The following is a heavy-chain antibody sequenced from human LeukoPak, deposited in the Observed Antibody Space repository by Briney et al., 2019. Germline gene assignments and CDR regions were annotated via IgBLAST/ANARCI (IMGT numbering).Heavy chain of an antibody. V-gene: IGHV3-23*01. CDR2: IFTDGHHT. CDR3: AKSLHDYQNSSSEFRGFDI. CDR1: GFTFRKHA. D-gene: IGHD4/OR15-4a*01. J-gene: IGHJ3*02. Sequence: PGGSLRLSCAASGFTFRKHAMSWVRQAPGKGLEWVSSIFTDGHHTYNADSVKGRFTISRDNSGNTLSLQMNSLRAEDTATYYCAKSLHDYQNSSSEFRGFDIWGRGTVVTVSS.